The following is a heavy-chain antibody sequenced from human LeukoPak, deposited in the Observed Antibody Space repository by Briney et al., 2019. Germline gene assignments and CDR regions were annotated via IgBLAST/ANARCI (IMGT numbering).Heavy chain of an antibody. J-gene: IGHJ4*02. CDR1: GYTFTSYY. V-gene: IGHV1-2*02. D-gene: IGHD1-26*01. Sequence: ASVKVSCKASGYTFTSYYMHWVRQAPRQGLEWMGWINPNSGGTNYAQKFQGRVTMTRDTSISTAYMELSRLRSDDTAVYYCARGSQLVGATSGFDYWGQGTLVTVSS. CDR3: ARGSQLVGATSGFDY. CDR2: INPNSGGT.